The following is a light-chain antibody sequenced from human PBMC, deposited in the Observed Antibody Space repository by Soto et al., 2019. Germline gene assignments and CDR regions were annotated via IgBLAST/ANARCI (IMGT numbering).Light chain of an antibody. CDR2: EVT. CDR1: DSDVGAYNY. Sequence: QSALTQPASVSGSPGQSITISCTGTDSDVGAYNYVSWYQQNPGKAPKLIIYEVTNRPSGVSNRFSGSKSGNTASLTISGLQAEDEADYYCSSYTTRVTYVFGTGTKVTVL. CDR3: SSYTTRVTYV. V-gene: IGLV2-14*01. J-gene: IGLJ1*01.